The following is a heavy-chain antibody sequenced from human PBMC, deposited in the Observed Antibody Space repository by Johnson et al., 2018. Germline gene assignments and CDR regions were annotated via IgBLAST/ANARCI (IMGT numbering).Heavy chain of an antibody. CDR2: IWYDGSKR. Sequence: QVQLQESGGGVVQPGRSLRLSCAASGFVFSNYAMHWVRQAPGKGLERVAIIWYDGSKRDYADSVKGRFTISRDSSKNTLYLQMNSLRAEDTAVYYCLRDQESGYDLGGMDVWGQGTTVTVSS. D-gene: IGHD5-12*01. CDR3: LRDQESGYDLGGMDV. J-gene: IGHJ6*02. CDR1: GFVFSNYA. V-gene: IGHV3-33*01.